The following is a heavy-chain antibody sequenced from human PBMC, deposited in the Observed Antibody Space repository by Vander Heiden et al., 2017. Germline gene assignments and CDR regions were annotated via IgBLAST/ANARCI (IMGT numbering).Heavy chain of an antibody. CDR3: ARGHYDFWSGPQYYFDY. J-gene: IGHJ4*02. D-gene: IGHD3-3*01. CDR2: IYYSGST. Sequence: QVQLQQSGPGLVKPSQTLSPTCTVSGRSISRGDYYWSGIRQTPGKGLEWIGYIYYSGSTYYNPSLKSRVTISVDTSKNQFSLKLSSVTAADTAVYYCARGHYDFWSGPQYYFDYWGQGTLVTVSS. CDR1: GRSISRGDYY. V-gene: IGHV4-30-4*01.